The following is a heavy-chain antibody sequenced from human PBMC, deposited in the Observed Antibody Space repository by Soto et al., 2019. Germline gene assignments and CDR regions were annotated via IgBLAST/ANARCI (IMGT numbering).Heavy chain of an antibody. CDR2: ISYDGSNK. CDR1: GFAFSSYG. D-gene: IGHD6-19*01. V-gene: IGHV3-30*18. J-gene: IGHJ4*02. Sequence: GGSLRLSCAASGFAFSSYGMHWVRQAPGKGLEWVAVISYDGSNKYYADSVKGRFTISRDNSKNTLYLQMNSLRAEDTAVYYCAKDSGQWLARSNHDYWGQGTLVTVSS. CDR3: AKDSGQWLARSNHDY.